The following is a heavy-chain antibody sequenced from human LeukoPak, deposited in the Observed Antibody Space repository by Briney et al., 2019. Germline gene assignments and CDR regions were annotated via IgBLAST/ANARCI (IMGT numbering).Heavy chain of an antibody. CDR3: ARSRLLLDY. Sequence: ASVKVSCKASGYTFITYYIHWVRQAPGQGLEWMGIISPSGGSTTYAQRFQGRVTMTGDTSTSTVYMDVSSLRSEDTAVYYCARSRLLLDYWGQGTLVTVSS. CDR1: GYTFITYY. CDR2: ISPSGGST. D-gene: IGHD2-21*02. J-gene: IGHJ4*02. V-gene: IGHV1-46*01.